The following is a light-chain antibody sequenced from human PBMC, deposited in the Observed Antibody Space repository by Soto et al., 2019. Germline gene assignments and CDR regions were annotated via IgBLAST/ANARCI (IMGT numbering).Light chain of an antibody. CDR2: DDN. Sequence: QSVLTQPPSVSASPGQNVTISCSGISSNIGGNSVSWYQQLSGTAPKLLIYDDNKRPSGIPDRFSGSKSGTSATLGITGFQTGDEADYYCGSWDSSLSAYVFGTGTKVTVL. CDR1: SSNIGGNS. J-gene: IGLJ1*01. V-gene: IGLV1-51*01. CDR3: GSWDSSLSAYV.